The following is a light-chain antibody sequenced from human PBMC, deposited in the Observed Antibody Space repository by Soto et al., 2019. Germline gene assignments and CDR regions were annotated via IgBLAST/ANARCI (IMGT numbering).Light chain of an antibody. V-gene: IGKV1-5*03. CDR2: KAS. CDR3: QQYNSYPWT. Sequence: DIQMTQSPSTLSASVGDKVTITCRASQSISSWLAWYQQKPGKAPKLLIYKASTLESGVPSNFSGSGSVTEFTLRISSLQPEDFATYYCQQYNSYPWTFGQGTKVDVK. J-gene: IGKJ1*01. CDR1: QSISSW.